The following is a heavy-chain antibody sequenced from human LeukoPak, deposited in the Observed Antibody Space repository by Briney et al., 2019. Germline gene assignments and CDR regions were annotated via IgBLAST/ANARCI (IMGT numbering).Heavy chain of an antibody. V-gene: IGHV4-61*02. CDR2: IYTSGST. CDR3: ARRAPSGRYTLSGFDP. CDR1: GGSVTSGNYY. J-gene: IGHJ5*02. Sequence: SETLSLTCTVSGGSVTSGNYYWSWIRQPAGKGLEWIGRIYTSGSTNYNPSLKSRVTISADSSKNQFSLNLSSLTAADTAVYYCARRAPSGRYTLSGFDPWGQGTLVTVSS. D-gene: IGHD5-24*01.